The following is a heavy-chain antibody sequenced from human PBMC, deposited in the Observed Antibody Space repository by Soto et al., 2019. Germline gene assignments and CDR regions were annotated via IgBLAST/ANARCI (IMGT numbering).Heavy chain of an antibody. V-gene: IGHV3-23*01. D-gene: IGHD6-19*01. CDR1: GFTFSSYA. CDR2: ISGSGGST. CDR3: AKLTSPYSSGWYYFDY. J-gene: IGHJ4*02. Sequence: PGGSLRLSCAASGFTFSSYAMSWVRQAPGKGLEWVSAISGSGGSTYYADSVKGRFTISRDNTKNTLYLQMNSLRAEDTAVYYCAKLTSPYSSGWYYFDYWGQGTLVTVSS.